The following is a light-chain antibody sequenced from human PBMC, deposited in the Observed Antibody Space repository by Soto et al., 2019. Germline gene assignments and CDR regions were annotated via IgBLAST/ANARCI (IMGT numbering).Light chain of an antibody. J-gene: IGLJ1*01. CDR2: DVS. CDR3: SSYTSSVTYV. V-gene: IGLV2-18*02. Sequence: QSALTQPPSVSGSPGQSGTLSCTGTSSDVGSYNRVSWYQQPPGTAPKLMIYDVSNRPSGVPDRFSGSKSGNTASLTISGLQAEDEADYYCSSYTSSVTYVFGTGTKLTVL. CDR1: SSDVGSYNR.